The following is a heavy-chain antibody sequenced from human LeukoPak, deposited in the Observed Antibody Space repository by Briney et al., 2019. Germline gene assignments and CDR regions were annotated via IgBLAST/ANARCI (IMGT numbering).Heavy chain of an antibody. V-gene: IGHV3-48*04. CDR1: GFTFSSYS. CDR2: ISSSSSTI. CDR3: ARPRGYSGYDLRNYFDY. J-gene: IGHJ4*02. Sequence: GGSLRLSCAASGFTFSSYSMNWVRQAPGKGLEWVSYISSSSSTIYYADSVKGRFTISRDNAKNSLYLQMNSLRAEDTAVYYCARPRGYSGYDLRNYFDYWGQGTLVTVSS. D-gene: IGHD5-12*01.